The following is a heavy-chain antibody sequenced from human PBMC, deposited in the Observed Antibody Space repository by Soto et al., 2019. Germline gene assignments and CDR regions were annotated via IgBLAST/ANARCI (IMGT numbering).Heavy chain of an antibody. V-gene: IGHV3-9*01. CDR3: AKMEGYGLGCFEL. CDR2: ISWNSGSI. J-gene: IGHJ2*01. CDR1: GFTLDDYA. D-gene: IGHD5-12*01. Sequence: SLRLSCAASGFTLDDYAMHWVRQAPGKGLEWVSGISWNSGSIGYADSVKGRFTISRDNAKNSLYLQMNSLRAEDTALYYCAKMEGYGLGCFELWGRGTLVTVPQ.